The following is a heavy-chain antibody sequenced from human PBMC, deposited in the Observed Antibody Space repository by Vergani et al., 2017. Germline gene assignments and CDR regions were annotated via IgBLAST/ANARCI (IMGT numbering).Heavy chain of an antibody. CDR1: GFIFSSYS. CDR2: ISSSSSYI. D-gene: IGHD3-22*01. CDR3: ARAVVIKGDAFDI. J-gene: IGHJ3*02. V-gene: IGHV3-21*01. Sequence: EVQLVESGGGLVKPGGSLRLSCAASGFIFSSYSMNWVRQGPGKGLEWVSSISSSSSYIYYADSVKGRFTISRDNAKNSLYLQMNSLRAEDTAVYYCARAVVIKGDAFDIWGQGTMVTVSS.